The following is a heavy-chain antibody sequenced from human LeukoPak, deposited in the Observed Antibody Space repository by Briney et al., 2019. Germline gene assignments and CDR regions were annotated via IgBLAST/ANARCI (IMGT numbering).Heavy chain of an antibody. CDR1: GFTFSSCA. D-gene: IGHD3-10*01. CDR3: AKDLIYYYGSGSYYNPLFDY. Sequence: PGGSLRLSCAASGFTFSSCAVSWVRQAPGKGLEWVSAISGSGGSTYYADSVKGRFTISRDNSKNTLYLQMNSLRAEDTAVYYCAKDLIYYYGSGSYYNPLFDYWGQGTLVTVSS. J-gene: IGHJ4*02. V-gene: IGHV3-23*01. CDR2: ISGSGGST.